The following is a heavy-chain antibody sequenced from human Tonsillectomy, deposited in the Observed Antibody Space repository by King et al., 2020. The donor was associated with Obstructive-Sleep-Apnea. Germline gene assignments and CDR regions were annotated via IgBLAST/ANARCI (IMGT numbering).Heavy chain of an antibody. Sequence: VQLQQWGAGLLKPSETLSLICAVYGGSFSGYYWSWIRQPPGKGLEWIGEINHSGSTNYNPSLKSRVTISVDTSKNQFSLKLSSVTAADTAVYYCARRRWLRFGDYWGQGTLVTVSS. CDR3: ARRRWLRFGDY. J-gene: IGHJ4*02. V-gene: IGHV4-34*01. D-gene: IGHD5-24*01. CDR2: INHSGST. CDR1: GGSFSGYY.